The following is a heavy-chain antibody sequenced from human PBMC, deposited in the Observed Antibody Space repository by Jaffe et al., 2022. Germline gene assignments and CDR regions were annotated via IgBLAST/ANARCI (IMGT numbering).Heavy chain of an antibody. V-gene: IGHV4-61*02. CDR3: AREWGVKYDILTGYYEADDAFDI. D-gene: IGHD3-9*01. J-gene: IGHJ3*02. Sequence: QVQLQESGPGLVKPSQTLSLTCTVSGGSISSGSYYWSWIRQPAGKGLEWIGRIYTSGSTNYNPSLKSRVTISVDTSKNQFSLKLSSVTAADTAVYYCAREWGVKYDILTGYYEADDAFDIWGQGTMVTVSS. CDR1: GGSISSGSYY. CDR2: IYTSGST.